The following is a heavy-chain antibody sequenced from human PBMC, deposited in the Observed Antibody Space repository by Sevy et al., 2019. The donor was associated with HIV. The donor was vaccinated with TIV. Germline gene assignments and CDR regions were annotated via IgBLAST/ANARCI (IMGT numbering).Heavy chain of an antibody. D-gene: IGHD3-22*01. CDR2: ISATGEST. Sequence: GGSLRLSCAASGFTFSNYAMNWVRQAPGKGLEWVSGISATGESTYYADSVKGHFTISRDNSRKPLYLQMNSPRAEDTAVYSCAKLDSSDLYTGVSVFDSWGLGTLVTVSS. CDR3: AKLDSSDLYTGVSVFDS. V-gene: IGHV3-23*01. J-gene: IGHJ4*02. CDR1: GFTFSNYA.